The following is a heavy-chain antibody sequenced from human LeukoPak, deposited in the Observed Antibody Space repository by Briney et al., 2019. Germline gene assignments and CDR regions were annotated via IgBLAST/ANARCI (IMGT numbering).Heavy chain of an antibody. D-gene: IGHD2-2*01. V-gene: IGHV3-30*02. CDR3: AREREVGCSSTSCYQSAFDI. J-gene: IGHJ3*02. CDR1: GFTFSSYG. CDR2: IRYDGSNK. Sequence: GGSLRLSCAASGFTFSSYGMHWVRQAPGKGLEWVAFIRYDGSNKYYADSVKGRFTISRDNAKNSLYLQMNSLRAEDTAVYYCAREREVGCSSTSCYQSAFDIWGQGTMVTVSS.